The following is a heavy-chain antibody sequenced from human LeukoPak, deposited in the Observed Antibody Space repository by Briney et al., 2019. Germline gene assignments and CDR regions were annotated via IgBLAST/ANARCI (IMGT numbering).Heavy chain of an antibody. Sequence: PGGSLRLSCAPSGFTFRNYWMSWVRQVPGKGLEWVANINHDGGEKYYLDSVKGRFTISRDNAENSLYLQMSSLRAEDAAVYMCARIGTSRSLDYWGQGTLVTGSS. J-gene: IGHJ4*02. CDR3: ARIGTSRSLDY. CDR2: INHDGGEK. V-gene: IGHV3-7*04. CDR1: GFTFRNYW.